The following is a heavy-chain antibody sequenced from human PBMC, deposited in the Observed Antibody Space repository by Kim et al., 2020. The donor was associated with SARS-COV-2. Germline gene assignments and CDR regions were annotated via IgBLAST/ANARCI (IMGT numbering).Heavy chain of an antibody. D-gene: IGHD3-22*01. Sequence: GESLKISCKGSGYSFTSYWIGWVRQMPGKGLECMGIIYPGDSDTRYSPSFQGQVTISADKSISTAYLQWSSLKASDTAMYYCATRGGYYDSSGYYRGFDYWGQGTLVTVSS. CDR1: GYSFTSYW. J-gene: IGHJ4*02. CDR2: IYPGDSDT. V-gene: IGHV5-51*01. CDR3: ATRGGYYDSSGYYRGFDY.